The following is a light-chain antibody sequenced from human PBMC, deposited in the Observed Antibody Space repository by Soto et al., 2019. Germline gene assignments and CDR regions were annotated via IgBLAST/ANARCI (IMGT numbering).Light chain of an antibody. CDR2: EIN. V-gene: IGLV2-8*01. Sequence: QSALTQPPSASGSPGQSVTISCTGTSSDVGAYDYVSWYQQHPGKAPKLMIYEINKRPSGVPDRFSGPKSGNTASLTVSGLQAEDEADYYCSSFAGSNNYPYVFGTGTKLTVL. CDR1: SSDVGAYDY. CDR3: SSFAGSNNYPYV. J-gene: IGLJ1*01.